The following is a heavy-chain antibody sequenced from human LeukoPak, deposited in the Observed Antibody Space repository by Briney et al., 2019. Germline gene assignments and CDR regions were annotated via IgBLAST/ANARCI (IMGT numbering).Heavy chain of an antibody. V-gene: IGHV1-8*01. CDR2: MNPNSGNT. D-gene: IGHD3-16*02. CDR1: GYTFTSYD. J-gene: IGHJ6*02. Sequence: ASVKVSCKASGYTFTSYDINWVRQATGQGLEWMGWMNPNSGNTGYAQKFQGRVTMTRNTSISTAYMELSSLRSEDTAVYYCARGPVIMITFGGVIGLRDGMEVWGQGTTVTVSS. CDR3: ARGPVIMITFGGVIGLRDGMEV.